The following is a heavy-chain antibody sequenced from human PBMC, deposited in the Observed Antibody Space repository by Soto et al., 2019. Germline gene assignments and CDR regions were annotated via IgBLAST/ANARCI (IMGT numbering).Heavy chain of an antibody. CDR2: IYYTGST. CDR3: ARQPTEYSRSWLHVDN. CDR1: GGSVSSSRYY. V-gene: IGHV4-39*01. D-gene: IGHD6-13*01. J-gene: IGHJ4*02. Sequence: QLQLQESGPGLVKPSETLSLTCSVSGGSVSSSRYYWDWIRQPPGKGLEWIGNIYYTGSTYYNPYVKSRVTISVDTSTNQFSLTLNSVTAADTGVYYCARQPTEYSRSWLHVDNWGQGALVTVSA.